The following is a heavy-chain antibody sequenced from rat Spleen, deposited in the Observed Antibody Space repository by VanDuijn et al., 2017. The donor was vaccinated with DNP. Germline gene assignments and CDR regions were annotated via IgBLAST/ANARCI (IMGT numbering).Heavy chain of an antibody. CDR3: ARWTRYFDY. D-gene: IGHD1-7*01. CDR1: GSSITSNS. CDR2: ISYSGSN. V-gene: IGHV3-1*01. J-gene: IGHJ2*01. Sequence: EVQLQESGSGLVKPSQSLSLTCSVTGSSITSNSWGWIRKFPGNKMEYIGHISYSGSNNYNPSLKSRISITRDTSKNHFFLHLNSVTTEDTATYYCARWTRYFDYWGQGVMVTVSS.